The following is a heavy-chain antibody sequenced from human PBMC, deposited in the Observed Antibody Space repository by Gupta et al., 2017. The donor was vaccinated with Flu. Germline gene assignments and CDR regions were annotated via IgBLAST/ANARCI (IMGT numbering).Heavy chain of an antibody. V-gene: IGHV1-69*06. Sequence: QVQLVQSAAEVKKPGSSVKVSCKASGGTFSSYAISGVRQAPGQGLEWMGGIIPIFGTANYAQKFQGRVTITADKSTNTAYMELSSLRSEDTAVYYCASARIAAADAFDIWGQGTMVTVSS. CDR2: IIPIFGTA. CDR1: GGTFSSYA. J-gene: IGHJ3*02. CDR3: ASARIAAADAFDI. D-gene: IGHD6-13*01.